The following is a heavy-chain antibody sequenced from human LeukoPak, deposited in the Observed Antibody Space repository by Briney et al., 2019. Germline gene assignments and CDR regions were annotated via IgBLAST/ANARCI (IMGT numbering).Heavy chain of an antibody. D-gene: IGHD6-13*01. V-gene: IGHV4-39*07. Sequence: PSETLSLTCTVSGGSITSSSYYWSWIRQPPGKGLEWIGEINHSGSTNYNPSLKSRVTISVDTSKNQFSLKLSSVTAADTAVYYCASLLRSNQIAAAGTQYDYWGLGTLVTVSS. CDR1: GGSITSSSYY. CDR2: INHSGST. CDR3: ASLLRSNQIAAAGTQYDY. J-gene: IGHJ4*02.